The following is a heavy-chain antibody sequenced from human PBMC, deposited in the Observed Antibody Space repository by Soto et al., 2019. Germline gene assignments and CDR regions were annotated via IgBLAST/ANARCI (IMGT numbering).Heavy chain of an antibody. V-gene: IGHV3-74*01. CDR2: INSDGSST. J-gene: IGHJ5*02. CDR1: GFTFSSYW. D-gene: IGHD1-1*01. CDR3: ARGTGTRGGDWFDP. Sequence: EVQLVESGGGLVQPGGSLRLSCAASGFTFSSYWMHWVRQAPGKGLVWVLRINSDGSSTSYADSVKGRFTISRDNAKNTLYRQMNSLRAEDTAVYYCARGTGTRGGDWFDPWGQGTLVTVSS.